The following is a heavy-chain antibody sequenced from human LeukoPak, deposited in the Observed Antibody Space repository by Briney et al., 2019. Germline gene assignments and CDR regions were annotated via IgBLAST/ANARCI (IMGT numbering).Heavy chain of an antibody. J-gene: IGHJ5*01. D-gene: IGHD6-19*01. CDR2: INSDGYSI. V-gene: IGHV3-74*03. Sequence: PGGSLRLSCAASGFTFSGYWMHWVRQAPGKGLMWVSRINSDGYSITYADSVKGRFTISRDNAKNTLYLQMNSLITEDTAVYFCTRAGYSSGFDSWGRGTLVTVSS. CDR3: TRAGYSSGFDS. CDR1: GFTFSGYW.